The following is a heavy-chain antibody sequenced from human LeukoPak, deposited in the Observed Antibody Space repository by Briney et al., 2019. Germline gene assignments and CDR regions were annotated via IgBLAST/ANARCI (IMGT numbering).Heavy chain of an antibody. CDR3: ARDLESDEGDYGDVLPGY. CDR1: GYTFSKFV. V-gene: IGHV1-18*01. CDR2: ISVKHGTT. Sequence: GASVKVSCKTSGYTFSKFVITWVRQAPGQGLESMGWISVKHGTTHYVDKFHDRLTLTTDTSTRTASMELKSLTSDDTAVYYCARDLESDEGDYGDVLPGYWGQGTLVTVSS. J-gene: IGHJ4*02. D-gene: IGHD4-17*01.